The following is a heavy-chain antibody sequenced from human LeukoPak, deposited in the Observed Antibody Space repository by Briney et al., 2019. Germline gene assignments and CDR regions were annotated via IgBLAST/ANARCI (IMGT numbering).Heavy chain of an antibody. Sequence: GGSLRLSCAASGLTLGNYWMSWVRQAPGKGLEWVANIKRDGSAQYYADSVKGRFTISRDNAKYSVHLQMNSLTAEDTAFYYCAKDNGNGWLGEFAFDSWGQGILVTVSS. D-gene: IGHD3-10*01. V-gene: IGHV3-7*03. J-gene: IGHJ4*02. CDR2: IKRDGSAQ. CDR3: AKDNGNGWLGEFAFDS. CDR1: GLTLGNYW.